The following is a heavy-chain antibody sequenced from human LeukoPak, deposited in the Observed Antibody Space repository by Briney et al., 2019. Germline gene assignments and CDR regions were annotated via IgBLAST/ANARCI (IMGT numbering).Heavy chain of an antibody. J-gene: IGHJ4*02. D-gene: IGHD3-9*01. CDR1: GYPVSTSNYY. CDR2: IYYNGGT. V-gene: IGHV4-39*01. CDR3: ATDWEY. Sequence: SETLSLTCTVSGYPVSTSNYYWGWIRQPPGKGLEWLGSIYYNGGTFYIPSLKSRLTMSLDTSKNQFSLNLSSVTAADTAIYYCATDWEYWGPGALVTVSS.